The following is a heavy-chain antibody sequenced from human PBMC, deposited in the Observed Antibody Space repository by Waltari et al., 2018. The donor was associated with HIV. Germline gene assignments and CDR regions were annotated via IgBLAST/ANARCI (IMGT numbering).Heavy chain of an antibody. CDR2: INPNSGGT. J-gene: IGHJ6*02. V-gene: IGHV1-2*02. D-gene: IGHD1-7*01. Sequence: QVQLVQSGAEVKKPGASVKVSCKASGYTFTGYYMHWVRQAPGQGLEWRGWINPNSGGTNYAQKFQGRVTMTRDTSISTAYMELSRLRSDDMAVYYCARDRARTTDYYYYGMDVWGQGTTVTVSS. CDR3: ARDRARTTDYYYYGMDV. CDR1: GYTFTGYY.